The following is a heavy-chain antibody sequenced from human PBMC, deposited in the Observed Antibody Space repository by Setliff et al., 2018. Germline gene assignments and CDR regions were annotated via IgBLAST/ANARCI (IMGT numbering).Heavy chain of an antibody. V-gene: IGHV3-74*01. D-gene: IGHD1-26*01. J-gene: IGHJ4*02. CDR3: ARGRGSGTYYLFDN. Sequence: ETLSLSCAASGFTLDDYAMHWVRQAPGKGLVWVSRLKSDGSSTLYADSVKGRFTISRDNAKNTLYLQMNSLRAEDTAVYYCARGRGSGTYYLFDNWGQGTLVTVSS. CDR1: GFTLDDYA. CDR2: LKSDGSST.